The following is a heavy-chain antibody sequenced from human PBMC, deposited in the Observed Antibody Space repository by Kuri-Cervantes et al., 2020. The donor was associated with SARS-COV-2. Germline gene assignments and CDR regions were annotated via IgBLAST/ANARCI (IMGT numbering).Heavy chain of an antibody. D-gene: IGHD4-17*01. CDR2: ISYSGST. Sequence: GSLRLSCSVSGGSISSSSYYWGWIRQPPGKGLEWVGSISYSGSTYYNPSLKSRITISVDTPKNQFSLKLSSVTAADTAVYYCARRVPDDYGDYRFDPWGQGTLVTVSS. CDR1: GGSISSSSYY. CDR3: ARRVPDDYGDYRFDP. V-gene: IGHV4-39*01. J-gene: IGHJ5*02.